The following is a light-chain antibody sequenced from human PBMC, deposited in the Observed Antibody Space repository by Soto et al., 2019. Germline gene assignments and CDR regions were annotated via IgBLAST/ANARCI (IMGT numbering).Light chain of an antibody. J-gene: IGKJ5*01. CDR1: QSVSSY. CDR2: DAS. Sequence: EIVLTQSPATLSLSPGERATLSCRASQSVSSYLAWYQQKPGQAPRLLIYDASNRATGIPARFSGSGSGTDFTLTISSLEPEDFAVYYCQQRSRFGQGTRLEI. V-gene: IGKV3-11*01. CDR3: QQRSR.